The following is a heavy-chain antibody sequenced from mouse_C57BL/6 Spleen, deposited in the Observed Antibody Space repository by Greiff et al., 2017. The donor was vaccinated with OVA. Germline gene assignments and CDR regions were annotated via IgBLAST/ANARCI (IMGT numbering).Heavy chain of an antibody. Sequence: EVQLQQSGTVLARPGASVKMSCKTSGYTFTSYWMHWVKQRPGQGLEWIGAIYPGNSDTSYNQKFKGKAKLTAVTSASTAYMELSSLTNEDSAVYYCTREELTGAWFAYWGQGTLVTVSA. CDR3: TREELTGAWFAY. V-gene: IGHV1-5*01. CDR1: GYTFTSYW. CDR2: IYPGNSDT. D-gene: IGHD4-1*01. J-gene: IGHJ3*01.